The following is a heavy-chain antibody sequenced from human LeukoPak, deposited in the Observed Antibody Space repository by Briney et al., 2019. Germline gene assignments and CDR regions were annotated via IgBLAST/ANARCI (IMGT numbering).Heavy chain of an antibody. D-gene: IGHD4-17*01. CDR1: GGSISSGSYY. J-gene: IGHJ4*02. V-gene: IGHV4-61*02. Sequence: PSETLSLTCAVSGGSISSGSYYWNWIRQPAGKGLEWIGRIYSSGSTNYNPSLKSRVTISVDTSKNQFSLKLSSVTVADTAVYYCARTLLYGDYLDKNDYWGQGTLVTVSS. CDR3: ARTLLYGDYLDKNDY. CDR2: IYSSGST.